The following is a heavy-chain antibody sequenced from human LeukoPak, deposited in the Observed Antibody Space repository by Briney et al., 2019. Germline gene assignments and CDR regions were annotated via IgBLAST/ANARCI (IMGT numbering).Heavy chain of an antibody. CDR2: IIPILGIA. CDR3: ARGTDYYDSSGYYRNWFDP. D-gene: IGHD3-22*01. V-gene: IGHV1-69*04. Sequence: GSSVKVSCKASGGTFSSYAISWVRQAPGQGLEWMGRIIPILGIANYAQKFQGRVTITADKSTSTAYMELSSLRSEDTAAYYCARGTDYYDSSGYYRNWFDPWGQGTLVTVSS. J-gene: IGHJ5*02. CDR1: GGTFSSYA.